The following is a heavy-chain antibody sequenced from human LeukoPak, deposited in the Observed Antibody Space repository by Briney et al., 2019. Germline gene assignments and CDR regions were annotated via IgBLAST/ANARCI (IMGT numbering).Heavy chain of an antibody. J-gene: IGHJ4*02. CDR3: ARVWLRLNYFDY. CDR1: GFTFSSYA. Sequence: GGSLRLSCAASGFTFSSYAMHWVRQAPGKGLEWVAVISYDGSNKYYADSVKGRFTISRDNSKNTLYLQMNSLRAEDTAVYYCARVWLRLNYFDYWGQGTLVTVSS. CDR2: ISYDGSNK. D-gene: IGHD5-12*01. V-gene: IGHV3-30-3*01.